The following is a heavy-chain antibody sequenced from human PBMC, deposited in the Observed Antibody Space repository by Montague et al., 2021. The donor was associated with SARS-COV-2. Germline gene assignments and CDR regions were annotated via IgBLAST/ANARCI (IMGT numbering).Heavy chain of an antibody. CDR3: ARTTTRMLYPENAFDI. J-gene: IGHJ3*02. CDR2: TYYRSKWYH. D-gene: IGHD2-15*01. CDR1: GDSVSSNPAT. V-gene: IGHV6-1*01. Sequence: CAISGDSVSSNPATWNWIRQSPSRGLEWLGRTYYRSKWYHDYAISLKSRITINPDTSKNQFSLRLSSVAPEDTAVFYCARTTTRMLYPENAFDIWGQGTMVTVSS.